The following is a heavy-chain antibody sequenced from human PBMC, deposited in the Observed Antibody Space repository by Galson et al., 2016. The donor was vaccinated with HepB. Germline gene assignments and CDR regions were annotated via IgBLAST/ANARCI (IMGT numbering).Heavy chain of an antibody. V-gene: IGHV4-61*03. CDR3: AREIVDDLLSAIGDNWVDP. CDR2: ISYTGST. CDR1: GASVSSGSYY. D-gene: IGHD3-9*01. Sequence: SETLSLTCTVSGASVSSGSYYWNWIRQPPGKGLEWIGYISYTGSTNYNPSLKSRVTISVDTSKNPFSLKLSSVTAADTAVYYCAREIVDDLLSAIGDNWVDPWGQGTLVTVSS. J-gene: IGHJ5*02.